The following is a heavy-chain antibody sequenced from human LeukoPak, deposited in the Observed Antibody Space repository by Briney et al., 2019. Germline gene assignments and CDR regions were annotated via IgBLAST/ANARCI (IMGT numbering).Heavy chain of an antibody. V-gene: IGHV1-46*01. CDR3: GRDSISGSYYIVH. Sequence: ASVKVSRKASAYTFTSYYMHWVRLAAGQGLEWMGIINHSGGSTRYAQKFQGIVTMTRDTSTSTVYMELSSLRSEDTAVYYSGRDSISGSYYIVHWGQGTLVTVSS. CDR2: INHSGGST. D-gene: IGHD1-26*01. CDR1: AYTFTSYY. J-gene: IGHJ4*01.